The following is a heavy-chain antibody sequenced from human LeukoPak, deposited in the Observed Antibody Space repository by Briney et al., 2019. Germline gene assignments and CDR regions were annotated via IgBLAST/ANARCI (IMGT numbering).Heavy chain of an antibody. CDR2: ISGSGGST. CDR3: AKQGVLIRSYRDRVDY. Sequence: GGSLRLSCAASGFTFSSYAMSWVRQAPGKGLEWVSAISGSGGSTYYADSVKGRFTISRDNSKNTLYLQMNSLRAEDTAVYYCAKQGVLIRSYRDRVDYWGQGTLVTVSS. J-gene: IGHJ4*02. CDR1: GFTFSSYA. D-gene: IGHD1-26*01. V-gene: IGHV3-23*01.